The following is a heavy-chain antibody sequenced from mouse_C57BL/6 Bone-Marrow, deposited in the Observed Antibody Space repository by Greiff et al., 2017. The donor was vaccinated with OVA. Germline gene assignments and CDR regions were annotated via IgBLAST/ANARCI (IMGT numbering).Heavy chain of an antibody. CDR2: IYPGGGYT. V-gene: IGHV1-63*01. CDR1: GYTFTNYW. D-gene: IGHD1-1*01. Sequence: QVQLQQSGAELVRPGTSVKMSCKASGYTFTNYWIGWAKQRPGHGLEWIGDIYPGGGYTNYNEKFKSKATLTVDKPSSTAYMQLSSLTSEDSAVYYCARGRYYGSSYYFDYWGQGTTLTVSS. CDR3: ARGRYYGSSYYFDY. J-gene: IGHJ2*01.